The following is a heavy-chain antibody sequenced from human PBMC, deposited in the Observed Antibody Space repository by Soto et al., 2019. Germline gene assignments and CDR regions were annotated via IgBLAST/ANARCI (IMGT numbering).Heavy chain of an antibody. V-gene: IGHV3-23*01. Sequence: SWISQAKGKGLEWVSTFVGSTGSTFYADSVKGRFTISRDDSKNTLYLQMNSLRAEDTAVYYCAKRHTTVATPANYFDYWGQGTLVTVSS. D-gene: IGHD1-1*01. CDR2: FVGSTGST. J-gene: IGHJ4*02. CDR3: AKRHTTVATPANYFDY.